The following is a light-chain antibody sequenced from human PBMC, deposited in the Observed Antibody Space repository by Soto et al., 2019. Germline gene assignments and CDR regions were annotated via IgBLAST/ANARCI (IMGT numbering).Light chain of an antibody. J-gene: IGKJ2*01. Sequence: DIQMTQSLSSLSASVGDTVTITYRASQSISNSLSWYQQKPGKAPKFLIYVASTLQRGVPSRFSGSGSGTDFTLTISRLQPEDVATYYCQQTFSPPYTFGQGTKLEIK. CDR3: QQTFSPPYT. CDR2: VAS. V-gene: IGKV1-39*01. CDR1: QSISNS.